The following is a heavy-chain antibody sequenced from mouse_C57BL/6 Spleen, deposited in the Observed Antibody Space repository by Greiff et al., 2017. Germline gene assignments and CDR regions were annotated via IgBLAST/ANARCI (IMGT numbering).Heavy chain of an antibody. CDR3: ARDMSSGYDYAMDY. CDR1: GFTFSSYA. Sequence: EVKVVESGGGLVKPGGSLKLSCAASGFTFSSYAMSWVRQTPEKRLEWVATISDGGSYTYYPDNVKGRFTISRDNAKNNLYLQMSHLKSEDTAMYYCARDMSSGYDYAMDYWGQGTSVTVSS. J-gene: IGHJ4*01. V-gene: IGHV5-4*01. D-gene: IGHD3-2*02. CDR2: ISDGGSYT.